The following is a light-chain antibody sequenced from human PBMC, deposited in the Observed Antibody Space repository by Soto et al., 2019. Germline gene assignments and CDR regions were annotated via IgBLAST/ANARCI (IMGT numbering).Light chain of an antibody. CDR3: QQRRNWQVT. J-gene: IGKJ5*01. V-gene: IGKV3-11*01. Sequence: EIVMTQSPVTLSLSPGDRATLSCRASQSVSSYLAWYQQKPGQAPKLLIYDASIRDTGIPARFSGSGSGTDFTLTISSLEPEDFAVYYCQQRRNWQVTFGQGTRLEIK. CDR1: QSVSSY. CDR2: DAS.